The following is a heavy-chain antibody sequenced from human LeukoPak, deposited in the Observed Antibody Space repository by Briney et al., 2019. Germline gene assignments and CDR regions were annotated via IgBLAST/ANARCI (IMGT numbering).Heavy chain of an antibody. CDR2: IYHSGST. CDR1: GYSISSGYC. Sequence: KPSETLSLTCAVSGYSISSGYCWGWIRQPPGKGLEWIGSIYHSGSTYYNPSLKSRVTISVDTSKNQFSLKLSSVTAADTAVYYCARRDRLNGIGYWGQGTLVTVSS. D-gene: IGHD1-1*01. CDR3: ARRDRLNGIGY. J-gene: IGHJ4*02. V-gene: IGHV4-38-2*01.